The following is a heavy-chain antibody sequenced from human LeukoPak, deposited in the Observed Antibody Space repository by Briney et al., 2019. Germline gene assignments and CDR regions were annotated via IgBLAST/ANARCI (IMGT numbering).Heavy chain of an antibody. CDR2: ISGSGGST. J-gene: IGHJ4*02. Sequence: GGSLRLSCAASGFTFSSYAMSWVRQAPGKGLECVSAISGSGGSTYYADSVKGRFTISRDNSKNTLYLQMNSLRAEDTAVYYCAKVPVVAGIAAAGTKGPFDYWGQGTLVTVSS. CDR3: AKVPVVAGIAAAGTKGPFDY. D-gene: IGHD6-13*01. CDR1: GFTFSSYA. V-gene: IGHV3-23*01.